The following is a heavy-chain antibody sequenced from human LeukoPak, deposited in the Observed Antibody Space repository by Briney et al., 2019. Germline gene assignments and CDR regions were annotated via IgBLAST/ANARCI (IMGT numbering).Heavy chain of an antibody. V-gene: IGHV3-23*01. CDR2: ISGSGFTT. Sequence: PGGSLRLSCAASGITFSSYAMTWVRQAPGKGRERVSAISGSGFTTYYADSVKGRFAISRDNSNNTLYLYMNYLRAEDTAIYYCAKNLRGTAVTPVDFWGQGTLVTVSS. D-gene: IGHD4-17*01. CDR3: AKNLRGTAVTPVDF. CDR1: GITFSSYA. J-gene: IGHJ4*02.